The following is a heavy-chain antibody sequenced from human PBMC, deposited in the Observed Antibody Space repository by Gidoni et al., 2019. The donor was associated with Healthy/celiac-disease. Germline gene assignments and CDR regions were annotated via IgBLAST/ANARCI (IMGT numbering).Heavy chain of an antibody. CDR3: ARLNSGRRGMDV. CDR1: GGTFSSYA. CDR2: IIPIFGTA. Sequence: QVQLVQSGAEVKKPGSSVKVSCKASGGTFSSYAISWVRQAPGQGLEWMGGIIPIFGTANYAQKCQGRVTITADKATSTAYMELSSLRSEDTAVYYCARLNSGRRGMDVWGQGTTVTVSS. V-gene: IGHV1-69*06. J-gene: IGHJ6*02. D-gene: IGHD3-10*01.